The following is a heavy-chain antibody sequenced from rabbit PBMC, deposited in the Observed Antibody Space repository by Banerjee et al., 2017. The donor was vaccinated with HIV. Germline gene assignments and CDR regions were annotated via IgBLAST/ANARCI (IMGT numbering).Heavy chain of an antibody. D-gene: IGHD4-1*01. CDR1: GFSFSSNYW. CDR2: IYPDYGST. V-gene: IGHV1S45*01. Sequence: QEQLEESGGDLVKPEGSPTLTCTASGFSFSSNYWLCWVRQAPGKGLEWIAYIYPDYGSTDYASWVNGRFTISLDNAQNTVFLQMTSLTAADTATYFCARDSGWGDVAWGLWGPGTLVTVS. J-gene: IGHJ6*01. CDR3: ARDSGWGDVAWGL.